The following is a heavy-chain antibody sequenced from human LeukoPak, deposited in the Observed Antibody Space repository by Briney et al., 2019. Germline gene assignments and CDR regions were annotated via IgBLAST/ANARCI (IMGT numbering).Heavy chain of an antibody. J-gene: IGHJ4*02. D-gene: IGHD5-18*01. Sequence: PWETLSLTCAVYGGPFSGYYLSWMRQPPGKGLEWFGEINDSGSTNYNPSLKSRVTISVDTSKYQFSLKLNSVTAADTAVYYCARESDNNGYIDSDYRGQGTQVTVSS. CDR2: INDSGST. V-gene: IGHV4-34*01. CDR3: ARESDNNGYIDSDY. CDR1: GGPFSGYY.